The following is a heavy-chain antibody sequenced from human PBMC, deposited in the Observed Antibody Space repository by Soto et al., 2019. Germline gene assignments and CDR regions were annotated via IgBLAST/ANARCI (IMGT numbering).Heavy chain of an antibody. Sequence: EVQLVESGGGLAKPGGSLRLSCAASGSTFNNAWMNWVRQAPEKGLEWVGRVKSKTDSGTTGYIKPVKGRFNISRDESNNTLYLQMNSLKTGDTAVYYGVTDGGRWGQGTLVTVSS. D-gene: IGHD3-16*01. CDR1: GSTFNNAW. CDR3: VTDGGR. CDR2: VKSKTDSGTT. V-gene: IGHV3-15*07. J-gene: IGHJ4*02.